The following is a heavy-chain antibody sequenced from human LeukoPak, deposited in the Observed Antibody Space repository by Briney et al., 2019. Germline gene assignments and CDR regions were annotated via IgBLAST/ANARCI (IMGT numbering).Heavy chain of an antibody. J-gene: IGHJ5*02. CDR2: IYYTGST. D-gene: IGHD1-26*01. V-gene: IGHV4-34*11. CDR1: GGSFSGYY. Sequence: SETLSLTCAVYGGSFSGYYWSWIRQPPGKGLQWIGFIYYTGSTNYNPSLKSGVTISVDTSKNQFSLKLSSVTAADTAVYYCASIVGGSRFDPWGQGILVTVSS. CDR3: ASIVGGSRFDP.